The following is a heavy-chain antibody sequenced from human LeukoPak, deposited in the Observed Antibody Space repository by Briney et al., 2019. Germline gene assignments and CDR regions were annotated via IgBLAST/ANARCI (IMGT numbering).Heavy chain of an antibody. Sequence: ASVKVSCKASGYTFTGYYMHWVRQAPGQGLEWMGRINPNSGGTNYAQKLQGRVTMTRDTSISTAYMELSRLRSDDTAVYYCARIFSLAYCGGDCYPAIDYWGQGTLVTVSS. V-gene: IGHV1-2*06. CDR3: ARIFSLAYCGGDCYPAIDY. CDR1: GYTFTGYY. D-gene: IGHD2-21*02. CDR2: INPNSGGT. J-gene: IGHJ4*02.